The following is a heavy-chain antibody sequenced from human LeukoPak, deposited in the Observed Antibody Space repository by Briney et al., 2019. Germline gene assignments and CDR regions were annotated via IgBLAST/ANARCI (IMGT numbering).Heavy chain of an antibody. CDR3: VRGVDY. CDR1: GFTFSSNW. CDR2: IKRDGSDK. J-gene: IGHJ4*02. Sequence: PGGSLRLSCAASGFTFSSNWMNWVRQAPGKGLEWVANIKRDGSDKYYVDSVKGRFTISRDNAKNSLYLQMKSLRAEDTAVYYCVRGVDYWGQGTLVTVSS. V-gene: IGHV3-7*05.